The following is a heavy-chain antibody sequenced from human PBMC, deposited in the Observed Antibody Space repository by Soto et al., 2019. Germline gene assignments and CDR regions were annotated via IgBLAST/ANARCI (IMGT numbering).Heavy chain of an antibody. CDR3: ARLPVLRYFDWTHWFDP. J-gene: IGHJ5*02. Sequence: PGESLKISCEGSGYTFSDYWIAWVRRMPGKGLEWMGIIYPGDSDTRYSPSFQGQVTISADKSINTAYLQWSSLKASDSAIYYCARLPVLRYFDWTHWFDPWGQRTLVTVSS. D-gene: IGHD3-9*01. CDR2: IYPGDSDT. V-gene: IGHV5-51*01. CDR1: GYTFSDYW.